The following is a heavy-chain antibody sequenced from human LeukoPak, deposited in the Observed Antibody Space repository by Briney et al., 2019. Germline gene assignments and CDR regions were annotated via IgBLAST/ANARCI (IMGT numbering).Heavy chain of an antibody. J-gene: IGHJ6*02. CDR2: IYSGGST. CDR3: ASSKMATISALHYYGMDV. Sequence: GGSLRLSCAASGFTVSSNYMSWVRQAPGKGLEWVSVIYSGGSTYYADSVKGRFTISRHSSKNTLYLQMNSLRAEDTAVYYCASSKMATISALHYYGMDVWGQGTTVTVSS. D-gene: IGHD5-24*01. V-gene: IGHV3-53*04. CDR1: GFTVSSNY.